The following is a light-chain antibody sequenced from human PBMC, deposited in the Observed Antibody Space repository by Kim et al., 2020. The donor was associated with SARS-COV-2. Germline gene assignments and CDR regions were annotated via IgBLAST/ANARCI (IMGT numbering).Light chain of an antibody. J-gene: IGLJ3*02. CDR1: DTTIMTEF. CDR3: GSWDTSLGAVV. CDR2: NNN. V-gene: IGLV1-51*01. Sequence: SITCSGSDTTIMTEFISWYRQLPGTAPKLLIYNNNERPSGIPARFSLSKSGTSASLGITGLQTGDEAEYFCGSWDTSLGAVVFGGGTQLTVL.